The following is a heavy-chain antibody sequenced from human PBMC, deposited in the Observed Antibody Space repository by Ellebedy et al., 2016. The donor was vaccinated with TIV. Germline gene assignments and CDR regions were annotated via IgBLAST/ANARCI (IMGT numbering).Heavy chain of an antibody. D-gene: IGHD5-24*01. Sequence: AASVKVSCKASGYSFTGNDIHWVRQAPGQRLEWRRWINPNSGDPNYAQKFQGRVTMTWDTSISTAYMGLTRLRSDDTSVYYCASDLEIWPGEYDVDVWGQGTTVTVSS. V-gene: IGHV1-2*02. J-gene: IGHJ6*02. CDR1: GYSFTGND. CDR3: ASDLEIWPGEYDVDV. CDR2: INPNSGDP.